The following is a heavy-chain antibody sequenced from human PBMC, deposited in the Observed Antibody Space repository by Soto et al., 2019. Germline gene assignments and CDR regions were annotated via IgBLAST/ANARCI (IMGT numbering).Heavy chain of an antibody. CDR2: IYLGDSDT. J-gene: IGHJ6*03. Sequence: GESLKISCQGSGYSFTSYWIGWVRQMPGKGLEWMGIIYLGDSDTRYSPSFQGQVTISADKSISTAYLQWSSLKASDTAMYYCARHWKYCSGGSCYSRAYYYYYMDVWGKGTTVTVSS. CDR3: ARHWKYCSGGSCYSRAYYYYYMDV. V-gene: IGHV5-51*01. CDR1: GYSFTSYW. D-gene: IGHD2-15*01.